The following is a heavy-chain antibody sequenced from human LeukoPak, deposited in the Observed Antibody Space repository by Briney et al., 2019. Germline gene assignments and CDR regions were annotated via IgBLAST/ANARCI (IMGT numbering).Heavy chain of an antibody. V-gene: IGHV1-69*01. CDR3: ARDLWGVPAAIPWGGYYYYYMDV. Sequence: GSSVKVSCKASGGTFSSYAISWVRQAPGQGLEWMGGIIPIFGTANYAQKFQGRVTITADESTSTAYMELSSLRSEDTAVYYCARDLWGVPAAIPWGGYYYYYMDVWGKGTTVTVSS. J-gene: IGHJ6*03. CDR1: GGTFSSYA. CDR2: IIPIFGTA. D-gene: IGHD2-2*02.